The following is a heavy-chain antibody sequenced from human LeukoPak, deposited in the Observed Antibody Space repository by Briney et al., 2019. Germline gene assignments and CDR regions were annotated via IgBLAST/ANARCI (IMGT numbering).Heavy chain of an antibody. D-gene: IGHD3-22*01. J-gene: IGHJ4*02. V-gene: IGHV1-18*01. Sequence: GASVKVSCKASGYTFTNYGISWVRQAPGQGLEWMGWISAYNGNTNYAQKLQGRVTMTTDTSTSTAYMELRSLRSDDTAVYYCAKSMYYYDSNGPSDYWGQGTLVTVSS. CDR2: ISAYNGNT. CDR1: GYTFTNYG. CDR3: AKSMYYYDSNGPSDY.